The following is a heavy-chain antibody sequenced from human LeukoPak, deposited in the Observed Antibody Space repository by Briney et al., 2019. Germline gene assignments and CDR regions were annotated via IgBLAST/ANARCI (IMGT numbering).Heavy chain of an antibody. CDR2: INPNSGGT. V-gene: IGHV1-2*02. Sequence: ASVKVSCTASGYTFTGYYMHWVRQAPGQGLEWMGWINPNSGGTNYAQKLQGRVTMTTDTSTSTAYMELRSLRSDDTAVYYCARTWRWLQFGFFPFYYWGQGTLVTVSS. CDR1: GYTFTGYY. J-gene: IGHJ4*02. D-gene: IGHD5-24*01. CDR3: ARTWRWLQFGFFPFYY.